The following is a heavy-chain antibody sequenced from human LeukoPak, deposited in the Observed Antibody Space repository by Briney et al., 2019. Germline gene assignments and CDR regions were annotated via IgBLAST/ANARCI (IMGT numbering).Heavy chain of an antibody. CDR1: GVSFSGYY. Sequence: SETLSLTCAVYGVSFSGYYWSWIRQPPGKGLEWIGEINHSGSTNYNPSLKSRVTISVDTSKNQFSLKLSSVTAADTAVYYCARGYYYYGMDVWGQGTTVTVSS. J-gene: IGHJ6*02. V-gene: IGHV4-34*01. CDR2: INHSGST. CDR3: ARGYYYYGMDV.